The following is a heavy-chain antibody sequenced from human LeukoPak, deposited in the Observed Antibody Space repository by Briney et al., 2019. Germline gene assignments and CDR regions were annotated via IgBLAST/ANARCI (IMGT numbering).Heavy chain of an antibody. CDR2: INPSGGST. J-gene: IGHJ4*02. D-gene: IGHD3-10*01. Sequence: ASVKVSCKASGYTFTSYYMHWVRQAPGQGLEWMGIINPSGGSTSYAQKFQGRVTMTRNTSISTAYMELSSLRSEDTAVYYCARGFRRTMVRGVGTYYFDYWGQGTLVTVSS. CDR1: GYTFTSYY. V-gene: IGHV1-46*01. CDR3: ARGFRRTMVRGVGTYYFDY.